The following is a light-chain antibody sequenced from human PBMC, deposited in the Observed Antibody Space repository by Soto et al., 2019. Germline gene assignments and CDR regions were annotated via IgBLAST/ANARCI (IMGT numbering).Light chain of an antibody. Sequence: IQLTQSPSSLSASVGDRVTITCRTSQSISAYLNWYRQKPGQAPELLIYATSKLHSGVPSRFSGSGSVTEFTLTINSLQPEDLATYYWQQSHSTEYSFGQGTRLEIK. CDR3: QQSHSTEYS. CDR1: QSISAY. CDR2: ATS. J-gene: IGKJ2*01. V-gene: IGKV1-39*01.